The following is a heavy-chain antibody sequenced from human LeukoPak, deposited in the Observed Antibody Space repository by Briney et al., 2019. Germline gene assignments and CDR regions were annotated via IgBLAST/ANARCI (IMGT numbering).Heavy chain of an antibody. D-gene: IGHD3-10*01. CDR2: IYSKTDGGTI. J-gene: IGHJ4*02. V-gene: IGHV3-15*01. Sequence: PGGSLRLSCAASKFTFSNAWMSWVRQAPGKGLEWVGRIYSKTDGGTIDYAAPVKDRFTISRDDSKNTLYLQMNSLKTEDTAVYYRATDWAPTRTSGRPFDYWGQGTLVTVSS. CDR3: ATDWAPTRTSGRPFDY. CDR1: KFTFSNAW.